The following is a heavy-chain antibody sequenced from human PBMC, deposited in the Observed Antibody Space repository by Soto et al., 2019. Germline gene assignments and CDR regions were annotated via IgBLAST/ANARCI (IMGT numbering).Heavy chain of an antibody. Sequence: QEQLQETGPGLVKPSQTLFLTCTVSGGSISGGSYYWSWIRQHPRTGLEWIGYISYIGGTYYSPSLKSRVMISVDTSKSQFSLKLSSVTAADTAVYYCARDNCSGGRCYFDYWGQGTLVTVSS. CDR2: ISYIGGT. CDR1: GGSISGGSYY. D-gene: IGHD2-15*01. V-gene: IGHV4-31*03. CDR3: ARDNCSGGRCYFDY. J-gene: IGHJ4*02.